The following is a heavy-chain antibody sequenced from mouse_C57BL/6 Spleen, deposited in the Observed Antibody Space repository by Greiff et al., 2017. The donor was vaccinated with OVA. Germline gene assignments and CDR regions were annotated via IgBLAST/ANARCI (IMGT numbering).Heavy chain of an antibody. CDR3: ARIPYYYGSSSDY. D-gene: IGHD1-1*01. CDR1: GYAFSSYW. CDR2: IYPGDGDT. J-gene: IGHJ2*01. Sequence: QVQLQQSGAELVKPGASVKISCKASGYAFSSYWMNWVKQRPGKGLEWIGQIYPGDGDTNYNGKFKGKATLTADKSSITAYMQLRILTSKYSAVYFCARIPYYYGSSSDYWGQGTTLTVSS. V-gene: IGHV1-80*01.